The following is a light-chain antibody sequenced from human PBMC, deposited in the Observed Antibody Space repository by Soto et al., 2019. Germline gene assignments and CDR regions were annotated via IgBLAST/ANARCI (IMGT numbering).Light chain of an antibody. CDR1: SSNIGNNY. CDR2: ENN. CDR3: GTWDSSLNTEI. Sequence: SVLTQAPSVSAAPGQKVTISCSGSSSNIGNNYVFWYQQHLPGTAPKLLIYENNRRPSEIPDRFSGSKSGTSATLDITGLQTGDEADYYCGTWDSSLNTEIFGGGTKVTVL. V-gene: IGLV1-51*02. J-gene: IGLJ2*01.